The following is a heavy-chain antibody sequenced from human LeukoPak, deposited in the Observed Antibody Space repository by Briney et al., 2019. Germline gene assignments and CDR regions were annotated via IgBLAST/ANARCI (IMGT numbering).Heavy chain of an antibody. CDR2: ISYDGNNK. CDR3: ARGDTAMVISFGNY. CDR1: GFTFSSYA. Sequence: GRSLRLSCTASGFTFSSYAMHWVRQAPGKGLEWVAVISYDGNNKYYADSVKGRFTISRDNSKNTLYLQMNSLRAEDTAVYYCARGDTAMVISFGNYWGQGTLVTVSS. D-gene: IGHD5-18*01. V-gene: IGHV3-30-3*01. J-gene: IGHJ4*02.